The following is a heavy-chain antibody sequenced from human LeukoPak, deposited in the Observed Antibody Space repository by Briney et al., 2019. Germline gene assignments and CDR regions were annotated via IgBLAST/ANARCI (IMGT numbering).Heavy chain of an antibody. Sequence: GGSLRLSCAASGFTFSSYWMHWVRQAPGKGLVWVSRINSDGSSTSYADSVKGRYAISRDNAKNTLYLQMNSLRAENMAVYYCARDVYYGSGSYSNDAFDIWGQGTMVTVSS. V-gene: IGHV3-74*01. CDR1: GFTFSSYW. CDR3: ARDVYYGSGSYSNDAFDI. D-gene: IGHD3-10*01. CDR2: INSDGSST. J-gene: IGHJ3*02.